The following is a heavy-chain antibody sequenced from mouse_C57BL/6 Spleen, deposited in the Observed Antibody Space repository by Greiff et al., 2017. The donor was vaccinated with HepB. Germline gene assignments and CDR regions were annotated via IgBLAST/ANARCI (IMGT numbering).Heavy chain of an antibody. CDR2: INPNNGGT. CDR3: ARDYDAAMDY. V-gene: IGHV1-26*01. D-gene: IGHD2-4*01. CDR1: GYTFTDYY. Sequence: EVQLQQSGPELVKPGASVKISCKASGYTFTDYYMNWVKQSHGKSLEWIGDINPNNGGTSYNQKFKGKATLTVDKSSSTAYMELRSLTSEDSAVYYCARDYDAAMDYWGQGTSVTVSS. J-gene: IGHJ4*01.